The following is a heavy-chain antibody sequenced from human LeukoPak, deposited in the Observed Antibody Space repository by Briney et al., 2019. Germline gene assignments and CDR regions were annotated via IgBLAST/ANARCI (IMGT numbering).Heavy chain of an antibody. CDR1: GFTFSSYA. Sequence: AGGSLRLSCAASGFTFSSYAMHWVRQAPGKGLEWVAVISYDGSNKYYADSVKGRFTISRDNSKNTLYLQMSSLRAEDTAVYYCAREEFVGQWLVGAPFDYWGQGTLVTVSS. J-gene: IGHJ4*02. CDR2: ISYDGSNK. CDR3: AREEFVGQWLVGAPFDY. D-gene: IGHD6-19*01. V-gene: IGHV3-30-3*01.